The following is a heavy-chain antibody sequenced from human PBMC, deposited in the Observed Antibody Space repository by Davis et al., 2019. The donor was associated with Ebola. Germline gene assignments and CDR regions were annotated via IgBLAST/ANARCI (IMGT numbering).Heavy chain of an antibody. V-gene: IGHV1-18*04. Sequence: AASVKVSCKASGYTFTSYGITWVRQAPGQGLEWMGWINPHNGNTNYAQNVQGRVTMTTDTSTSTAYMEVGSLRSDDTAVYYCASESTVYGMDVWGKGTTVTVSS. CDR1: GYTFTSYG. CDR2: INPHNGNT. CDR3: ASESTVYGMDV. J-gene: IGHJ6*04. D-gene: IGHD4-17*01.